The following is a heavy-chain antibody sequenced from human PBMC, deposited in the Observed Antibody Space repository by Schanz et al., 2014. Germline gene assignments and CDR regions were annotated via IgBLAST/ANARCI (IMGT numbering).Heavy chain of an antibody. CDR1: GFTFRNNW. Sequence: VQLVESGGGLVKPGGSLRLSCAASGFTFRNNWMHWFRQGPGKGLSWVSRIDGEGTDTRYADSVKGRFTISRDNARNMVFLQMSSLRADDTAVYYCVRDERISSGVWFDPWGQGTLVTVSS. D-gene: IGHD3-22*01. V-gene: IGHV3-74*02. J-gene: IGHJ5*02. CDR2: IDGEGTDT. CDR3: VRDERISSGVWFDP.